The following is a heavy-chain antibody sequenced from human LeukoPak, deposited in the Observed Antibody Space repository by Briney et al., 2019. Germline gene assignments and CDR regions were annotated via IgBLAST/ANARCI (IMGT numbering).Heavy chain of an antibody. CDR2: IHHRGST. CDR3: ASRSYISGPY. J-gene: IGHJ4*02. D-gene: IGHD6-25*01. V-gene: IGHV4-4*02. Sequence: SETLSLTCAVSGASISGSDWWSLVRQPPGKGLEWIGEIHHRGSTNYNPSLKSRVTISVDKSNNQFSLKVRSVTAADTAVYYCASRSYISGPYWGQGTLVTVSS. CDR1: GASISGSDW.